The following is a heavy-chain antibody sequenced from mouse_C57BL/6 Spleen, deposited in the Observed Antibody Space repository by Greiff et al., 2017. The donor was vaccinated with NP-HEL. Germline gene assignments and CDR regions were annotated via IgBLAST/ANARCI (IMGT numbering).Heavy chain of an antibody. J-gene: IGHJ1*03. Sequence: VQLQQSGPELVKPGASVKIPCKASGYTFTDYNMDWVKQSHGKSLEWIGDINPNNGGTIYNQKFKGKATLTVDKSSSTAYMELRSLTSEDTAVYYCARVDYSNYWYFDVWGTGTTVTVSS. CDR2: INPNNGGT. V-gene: IGHV1-18*01. D-gene: IGHD2-5*01. CDR1: GYTFTDYN. CDR3: ARVDYSNYWYFDV.